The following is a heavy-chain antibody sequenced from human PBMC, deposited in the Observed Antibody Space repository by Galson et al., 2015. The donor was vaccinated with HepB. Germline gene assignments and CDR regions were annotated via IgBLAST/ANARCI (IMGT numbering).Heavy chain of an antibody. V-gene: IGHV2-5*01. D-gene: IGHD3-9*01. Sequence: PALVKPTQTLTLTCTFSGSSLLTTGVAVGWIRQPPGKALEWLAQIFWNDDERYNPSPKNRLTITKDTSRKQVVLTVTNMDPIDTGTYYCAHTDARLTGFFDTWGQGILITVSS. CDR3: AHTDARLTGFFDT. J-gene: IGHJ4*02. CDR1: GSSLLTTGVA. CDR2: IFWNDDE.